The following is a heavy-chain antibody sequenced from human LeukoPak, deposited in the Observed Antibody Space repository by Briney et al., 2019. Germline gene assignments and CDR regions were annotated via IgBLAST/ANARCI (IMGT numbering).Heavy chain of an antibody. Sequence: ASVKVSCTASGYTFTDYYMHWVRQAPGQGLEWMGWINPNSGGTNYAQKFQGRVTMTRDTSISTAYMELSSLRSDDTAMYYCARSYSGFGYALHDYWGQGTLVTVSS. CDR2: INPNSGGT. CDR1: GYTFTDYY. CDR3: ARSYSGFGYALHDY. J-gene: IGHJ4*02. V-gene: IGHV1-2*02. D-gene: IGHD1-26*01.